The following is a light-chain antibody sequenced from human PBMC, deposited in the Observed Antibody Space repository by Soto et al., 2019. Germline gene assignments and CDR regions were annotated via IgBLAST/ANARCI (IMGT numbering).Light chain of an antibody. J-gene: IGKJ4*01. CDR1: QSIKNY. V-gene: IGKV3-11*01. Sequence: IVLTQSPATLSLSPGERATLFSGASQSIKNYLAWYQQTPGQAPGLLIYDASNRATGIPARFSGSGAGTEFTLTTSSLLSDDLAVYYGQQYKKWPPLTLGGGTKVDIK. CDR2: DAS. CDR3: QQYKKWPPLT.